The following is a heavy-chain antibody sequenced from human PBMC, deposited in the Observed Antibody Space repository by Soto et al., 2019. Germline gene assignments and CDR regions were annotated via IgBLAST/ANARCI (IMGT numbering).Heavy chain of an antibody. CDR2: INPSGGST. CDR3: ARGLEATGELTWFDP. Sequence: ASVKVSCKASGYTFTSYYMHWVRQAPGQGLEWMGIINPSGGSTSYAQKFQGRVTMTRDTSTSTVYMELSSLRSEDTAVYYCARGLEATGELTWFDPWGQGTLVTVSS. CDR1: GYTFTSYY. D-gene: IGHD3-16*01. J-gene: IGHJ5*02. V-gene: IGHV1-46*01.